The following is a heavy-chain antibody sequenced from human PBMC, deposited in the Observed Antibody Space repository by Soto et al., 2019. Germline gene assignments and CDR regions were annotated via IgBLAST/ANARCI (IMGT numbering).Heavy chain of an antibody. Sequence: EVQLLESGGGLVQPGGSLRLSCAASGFTFSSYAMSWVRQAPGKGLEWISAVSGSGGSTYYADSVKGRFTISRDNSKDTLYLQMNNQRAEDTAVYYCAKPPDYNWNDYWGQGTLVTVSS. J-gene: IGHJ4*02. CDR1: GFTFSSYA. V-gene: IGHV3-23*01. D-gene: IGHD1-20*01. CDR2: VSGSGGST. CDR3: AKPPDYNWNDY.